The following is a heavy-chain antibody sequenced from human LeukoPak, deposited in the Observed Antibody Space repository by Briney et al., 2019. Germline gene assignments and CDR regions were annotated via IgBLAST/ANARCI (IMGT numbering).Heavy chain of an antibody. CDR1: GGSISSYY. CDR2: IYYSGGT. CDR3: ARDGKPYYYYYMDV. Sequence: LETLSLTCTVSGGSISSYYWSWIRQPPGKGLEWIGYIYYSGGTNYNPSLKSRVTISVDTSKNQFSLKLSSVTAADTAVYYCARDGKPYYYYYMDVWGKGTTVTVSS. J-gene: IGHJ6*03. D-gene: IGHD4-23*01. V-gene: IGHV4-59*01.